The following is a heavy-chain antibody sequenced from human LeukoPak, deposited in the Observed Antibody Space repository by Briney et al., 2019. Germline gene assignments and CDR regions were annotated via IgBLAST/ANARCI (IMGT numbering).Heavy chain of an antibody. D-gene: IGHD1-26*01. CDR2: MSDGGSNN. V-gene: IGHV3-30-3*01. Sequence: PGVSVTRSCAASGFTFNSYAMHWVRKAPGKGLEGLAVMSDGGSNNYYADSVKGRFTISRDNSKNTLYLQMNSLRAEDTAVYYCARDLGVLRRYDGFDIWGQGTMVTVSS. CDR3: ARDLGVLRRYDGFDI. J-gene: IGHJ3*02. CDR1: GFTFNSYA.